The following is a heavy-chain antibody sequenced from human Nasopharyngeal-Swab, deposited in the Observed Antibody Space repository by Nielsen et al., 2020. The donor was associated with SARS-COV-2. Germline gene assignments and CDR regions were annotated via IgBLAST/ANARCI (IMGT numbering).Heavy chain of an antibody. V-gene: IGHV3-13*04. Sequence: GESLKISCAASGFTFSSYDMHWVRQATGKSLEWVSAIGTAGDTYYPGSVKGRFTISRENAKNSLYLQMNSLRAGDTAVYYCARARPDIVVVPAALLFDPWGQGTLVTVSS. CDR1: GFTFSSYD. CDR2: IGTAGDT. J-gene: IGHJ5*02. CDR3: ARARPDIVVVPAALLFDP. D-gene: IGHD2-2*01.